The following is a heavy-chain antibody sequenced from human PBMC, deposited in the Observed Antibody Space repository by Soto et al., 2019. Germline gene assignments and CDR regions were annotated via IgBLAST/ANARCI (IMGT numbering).Heavy chain of an antibody. CDR3: ARTNENPLGGAFDI. V-gene: IGHV1-8*01. Sequence: ASVKVSCKASGYTFTSYDINWVRQATGQGLERMGWMNPNSGNTGYAQKFQGRVTMTRNTFISTAYMELSSLRSEDTVVYYCARTNENPLGGAFDIWGQGTMVTVSS. CDR2: MNPNSGNT. J-gene: IGHJ3*02. D-gene: IGHD3-16*01. CDR1: GYTFTSYD.